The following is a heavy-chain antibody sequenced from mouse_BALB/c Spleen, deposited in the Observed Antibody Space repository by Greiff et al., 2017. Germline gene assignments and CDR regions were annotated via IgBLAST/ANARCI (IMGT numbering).Heavy chain of an antibody. Sequence: QVQLKESGAELARPGASVKMSCKASGYTFTSYTMHWVKQRPGQGLEWIGYINPSSGYTNYNQKFKDKATLTADKSSSTAYMQLSSLTSEDSAVYYCARSRSYGNEAMDYWGQGTSVTVAS. CDR3: ARSRSYGNEAMDY. V-gene: IGHV1-4*01. D-gene: IGHD2-1*01. CDR2: INPSSGYT. J-gene: IGHJ4*01. CDR1: GYTFTSYT.